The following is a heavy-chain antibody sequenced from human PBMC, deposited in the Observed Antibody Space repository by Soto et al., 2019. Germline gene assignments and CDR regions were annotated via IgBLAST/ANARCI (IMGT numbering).Heavy chain of an antibody. CDR2: TNGRGDSA. Sequence: PGGSLRLSCAASGFTFSTYAMSWVRQAPGKGLEWVSATNGRGDSANYADSVKGRFTISRDNSKNTLYLQMDSLRAEDTAVYYCAKDPRIGIVVAGVFDFWGQGTLVTVSS. D-gene: IGHD6-19*01. CDR3: AKDPRIGIVVAGVFDF. J-gene: IGHJ4*02. CDR1: GFTFSTYA. V-gene: IGHV3-23*01.